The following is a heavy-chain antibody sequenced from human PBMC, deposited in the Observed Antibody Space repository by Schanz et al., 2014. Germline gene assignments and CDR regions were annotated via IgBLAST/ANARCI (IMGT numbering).Heavy chain of an antibody. CDR3: ARGTDWNLHY. J-gene: IGHJ4*02. D-gene: IGHD1-1*01. Sequence: EVQLLDSGGGLVQPGGSLRLSCAASGFTFNSYAMTWVRQAPGKGLEWVSVIYSGIGAYYADSVKDRFTVSRDNSKNTVYLQMNSLRAGDTAVYYCARGTDWNLHYWGQGALVTVSS. CDR2: IYSGIGA. V-gene: IGHV3-66*01. CDR1: GFTFNSYA.